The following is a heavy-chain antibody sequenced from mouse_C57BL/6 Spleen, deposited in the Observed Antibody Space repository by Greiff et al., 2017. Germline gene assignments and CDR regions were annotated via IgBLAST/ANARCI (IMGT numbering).Heavy chain of an antibody. J-gene: IGHJ3*01. CDR3: ARRDYDWFAY. Sequence: VQRVESGPGLVAPSQSLSITCTVSGFSLTSYGVDWVRQSPGKGLEWLGVIWGVGSTNYNSALKSRLSISKDNSKSQVFLKMNSLQTEDTAMYYCARRDYDWFAYWGQGTLVTVSA. CDR1: GFSLTSYG. CDR2: IWGVGST. D-gene: IGHD2-4*01. V-gene: IGHV2-6*01.